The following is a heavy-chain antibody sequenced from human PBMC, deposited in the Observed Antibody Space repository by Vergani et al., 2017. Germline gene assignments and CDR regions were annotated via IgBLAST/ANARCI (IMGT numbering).Heavy chain of an antibody. J-gene: IGHJ4*02. CDR1: GITFKNAW. V-gene: IGHV3-15*01. D-gene: IGHD2-21*02. CDR3: YPDSLDY. Sequence: EVQVVESGGGFIKPGGSLRLSCVVSGITFKNAWINWVRQAPGKGLEWIGRIRSKNDGGTADYAAPLKGRLTISRDDSKDSEFLLVNNLKTEDTAVYFCYPDSLDYWGKGPLLTVPS. CDR2: IRSKNDGGTA.